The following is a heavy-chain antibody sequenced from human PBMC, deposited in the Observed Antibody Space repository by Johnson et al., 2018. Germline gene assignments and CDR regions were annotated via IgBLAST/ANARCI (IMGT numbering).Heavy chain of an antibody. D-gene: IGHD6-13*01. Sequence: VQLVESGGGVVQPGRSLRLSCAASGFTFSVYGMHWVRQAPGKGLEWVALISYDGSNEYYADSVKGRFTVSRDNSKNTLYLQMDSLRAEDTAVYYCAKASSSWSYHYYMDVWGKGTTVSVSS. J-gene: IGHJ6*03. V-gene: IGHV3-30*18. CDR2: ISYDGSNE. CDR3: AKASSSWSYHYYMDV. CDR1: GFTFSVYG.